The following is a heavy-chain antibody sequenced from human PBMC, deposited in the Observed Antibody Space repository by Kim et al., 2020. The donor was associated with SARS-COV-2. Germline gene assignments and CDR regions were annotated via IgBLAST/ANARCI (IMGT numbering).Heavy chain of an antibody. D-gene: IGHD2-2*01. CDR2: ISYSGNS. CDR1: GGSIRSGGKF. Sequence: SETLSLTCSVSGGSIRSGGKFWTWIRQHPAKGLEWIGYISYSGNSHYSPSLRSRVSISLQTSENQFSLELTSVIAADTAGYDCARGQPLDHLGQGILVTV. J-gene: IGHJ4*02. CDR3: ARGQPLDH. V-gene: IGHV4-31*03.